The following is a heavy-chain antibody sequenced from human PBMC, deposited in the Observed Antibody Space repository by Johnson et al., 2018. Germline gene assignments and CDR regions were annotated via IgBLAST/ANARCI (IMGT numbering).Heavy chain of an antibody. CDR3: ARLFLATAPSIDV. Sequence: PSFQGQVTISADKSISTAYLQWSSLKASDTAMYYCARLFLATAPSIDVWGKGTTVTVSS. J-gene: IGHJ6*03. D-gene: IGHD5-18*01. V-gene: IGHV5-51*01.